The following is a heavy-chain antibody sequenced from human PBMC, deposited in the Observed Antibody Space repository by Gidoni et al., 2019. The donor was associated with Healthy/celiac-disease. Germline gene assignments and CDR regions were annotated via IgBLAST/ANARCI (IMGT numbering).Heavy chain of an antibody. J-gene: IGHJ6*02. CDR1: GLTFSSYD. V-gene: IGHV3-13*05. Sequence: EVQLVESGGGSVQPGGSLRLPCAASGLTFSSYDMHWVRQGTGKGLEGVSAISTAGDPYYPGSVKGRFTISRENAKNSLYLQMNSLRAGDTAVYYCARAIFGLGGGMDVWGQGTTVTVSS. CDR2: ISTAGDP. CDR3: ARAIFGLGGGMDV. D-gene: IGHD3-3*01.